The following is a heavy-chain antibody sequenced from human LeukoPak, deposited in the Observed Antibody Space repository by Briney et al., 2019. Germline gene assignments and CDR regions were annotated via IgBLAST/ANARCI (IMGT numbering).Heavy chain of an antibody. J-gene: IGHJ6*03. CDR2: IYTSGST. D-gene: IGHD6-13*01. V-gene: IGHV4-61*02. Sequence: PSQTLSLTCTVSGGSISSCSYYWSWIRQPAGKGLDWIVRIYTSGSTNYNPPLKSRVIILVETSKNKYSVKMSSVTAAETAVYYCARGGYSSSWDYYYYYMDVWGKGTTVTVSS. CDR3: ARGGYSSSWDYYYYYMDV. CDR1: GGSISSCSYY.